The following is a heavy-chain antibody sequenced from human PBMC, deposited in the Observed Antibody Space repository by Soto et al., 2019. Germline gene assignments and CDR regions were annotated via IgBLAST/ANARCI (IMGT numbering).Heavy chain of an antibody. D-gene: IGHD6-13*01. CDR1: GGSFSGYY. V-gene: IGHV4-34*01. Sequence: QVQLQQWGAGLLKPSETLSLTCAVYGGSFSGYYWSWIRQPPGKGLEWIGEINHSGSTNYNPSLKGRVTISVDTSKHQFSLKLRSVTAADTAVYYCARGGGSSWGQGTLVTVSS. J-gene: IGHJ4*02. CDR3: ARGGGSS. CDR2: INHSGST.